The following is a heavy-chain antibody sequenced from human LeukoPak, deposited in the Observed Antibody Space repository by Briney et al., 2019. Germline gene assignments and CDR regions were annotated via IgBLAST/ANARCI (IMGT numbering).Heavy chain of an antibody. CDR2: IYYSGST. CDR1: GGSISSYF. V-gene: IGHV4-59*01. J-gene: IGHJ3*02. CDR3: ARGSGLYCSSTSCYAVSFDI. Sequence: SETLSLTCTVSGGSISSYFWSWIRQPPGKGLEWIGYIYYSGSTHYNPSLKSRVTISVDTSKNQFSLKLSSVTAADTAVYYCARGSGLYCSSTSCYAVSFDIWGQGTMVTVSS. D-gene: IGHD2-2*01.